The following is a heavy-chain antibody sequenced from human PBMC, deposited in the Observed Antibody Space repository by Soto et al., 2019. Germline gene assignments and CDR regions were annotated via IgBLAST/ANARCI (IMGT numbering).Heavy chain of an antibody. V-gene: IGHV3-33*01. CDR1: GFTFSSYG. J-gene: IGHJ5*02. CDR3: ARDKETVWFGPSNWFVP. Sequence: GGSLRLSCAASGFTFSSYGMHWVRQAPGKGLEWVAVIWYDGSNKYYADSVKGRFTISRDNSKNTLYLQMNSLRAEDTAVYYCARDKETVWFGPSNWFVPWGQGTLVTVSS. CDR2: IWYDGSNK. D-gene: IGHD3-10*01.